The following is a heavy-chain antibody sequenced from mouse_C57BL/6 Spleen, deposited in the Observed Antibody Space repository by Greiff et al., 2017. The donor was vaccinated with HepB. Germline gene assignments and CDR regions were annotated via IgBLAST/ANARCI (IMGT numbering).Heavy chain of an antibody. Sequence: VQLQQSGPELVKPGASVKISCKASGYTFTDYYMNWVKQSHGKSLEWIGDINPNNGGTSYNQKFKGKATLTVDKSSSTAYMELRSLTSEDSAVYYCARRDYDAMDYWGQGTSVTVSS. V-gene: IGHV1-26*01. CDR2: INPNNGGT. CDR3: ARRDYDAMDY. D-gene: IGHD2-4*01. CDR1: GYTFTDYY. J-gene: IGHJ4*01.